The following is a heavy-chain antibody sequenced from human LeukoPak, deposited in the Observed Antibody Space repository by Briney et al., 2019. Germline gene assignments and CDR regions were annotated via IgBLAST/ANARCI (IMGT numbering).Heavy chain of an antibody. CDR1: GGSFSGYY. CDR3: ASTSNRYYNWLDP. CDR2: IDHSGST. J-gene: IGHJ5*02. D-gene: IGHD4-11*01. V-gene: IGHV4-34*01. Sequence: SETLSLTCAVYGGSFSGYYWSWIRQPPGKGLEWIGEIDHSGSTNYNPSLKSRVTISVDTSKNQFSLKLSSVTAADTAVYYCASTSNRYYNWLDPWGQGTLVTVSS.